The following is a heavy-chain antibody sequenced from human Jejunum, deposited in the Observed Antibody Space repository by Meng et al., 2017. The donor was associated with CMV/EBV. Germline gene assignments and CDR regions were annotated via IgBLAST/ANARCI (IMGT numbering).Heavy chain of an antibody. J-gene: IGHJ5*02. Sequence: EVERGGSGGGLVKPGGSLRLSCLGSGFTFSSYNMNWVRQAPGKGLEWVSSISSSSRYIDYADSVKGRFTISRDNAKNSLYLQMNSLRVEDTAIYYCARDIDHWGQGTLVTVSS. CDR1: GFTFSSYN. V-gene: IGHV3-21*01. CDR2: ISSSSRYI. CDR3: ARDIDH.